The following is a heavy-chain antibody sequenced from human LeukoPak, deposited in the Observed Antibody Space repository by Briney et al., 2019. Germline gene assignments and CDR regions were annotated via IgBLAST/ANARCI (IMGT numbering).Heavy chain of an antibody. CDR2: INPNSGGT. J-gene: IGHJ4*02. V-gene: IGHV1-2*02. D-gene: IGHD6-13*01. CDR3: AKVPPPGIAKRGFDY. Sequence: GASVKVSCKASGYTFTGYYMHWVRQAPGQGLEWMGWINPNSGGTNYAQKFQGRVTMTRDTSISTAYMELSRLRSDDTAVYYCAKVPPPGIAKRGFDYWGQGTLVTVSS. CDR1: GYTFTGYY.